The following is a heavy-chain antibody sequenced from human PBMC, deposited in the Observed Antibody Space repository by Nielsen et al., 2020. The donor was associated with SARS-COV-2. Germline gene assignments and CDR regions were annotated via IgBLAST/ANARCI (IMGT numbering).Heavy chain of an antibody. D-gene: IGHD1-14*01. CDR2: IRVHSSDA. V-gene: IGHV1-18*01. CDR3: AREGFGGGTTDY. J-gene: IGHJ4*02. Sequence: ASVKVSCKASGYTFSTYGITWVRQAPGQGLEWMGWIRVHSSDANYAQNLQGRVTMTTDTSTNTAYMELRSLTSDDTAVYYCAREGFGGGTTDYWGQGTLVTVSS. CDR1: GYTFSTYG.